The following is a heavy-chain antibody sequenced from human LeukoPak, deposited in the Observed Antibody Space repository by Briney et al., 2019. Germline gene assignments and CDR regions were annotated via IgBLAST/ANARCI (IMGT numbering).Heavy chain of an antibody. D-gene: IGHD3-16*02. CDR1: GFTFSNYW. J-gene: IGHJ4*02. V-gene: IGHV3-21*01. CDR2: ISSSSSYI. Sequence: GGSLRLSCAASGFTFSNYWMSWVRQAPGKGPEWVSSISSSSSYIYYADSVKGRFTISRDNAKNSLYLQMNSLRAEDTAVYYCARDYDYVWGSYRYSAPFDYWGQGTLVTVSS. CDR3: ARDYDYVWGSYRYSAPFDY.